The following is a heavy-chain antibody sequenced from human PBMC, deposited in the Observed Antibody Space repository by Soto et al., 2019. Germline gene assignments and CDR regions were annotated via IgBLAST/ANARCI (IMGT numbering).Heavy chain of an antibody. V-gene: IGHV4-38-2*01. Sequence: FETLSLRCAVSGDYIRSGDYWAWIRQHPGKGLEWIGSIYHSGTTYYNPSLKSRVTISVDTSKNQFSLKLSSVTAADSAVYYCARVTLKAGNWLAPLGQGTLVTGSS. CDR2: IYHSGTT. CDR1: GDYIRSGDY. J-gene: IGHJ5*02. CDR3: ARVTLKAGNWLAP. D-gene: IGHD5-18*01.